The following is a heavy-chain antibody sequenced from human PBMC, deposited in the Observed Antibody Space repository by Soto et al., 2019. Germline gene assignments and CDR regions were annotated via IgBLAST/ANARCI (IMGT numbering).Heavy chain of an antibody. J-gene: IGHJ4*02. CDR3: ARHGYNYSGAYFDY. V-gene: IGHV3-66*04. CDR1: GVTVSSNY. D-gene: IGHD5-18*01. CDR2: IYSGGST. Sequence: EVQLVESGGGLVQPGGSLRLSCAASGVTVSSNYMSWVRQAPGKGREWVSGIYSGGSTYYADSVKGRFTISRDNSKNTRYLQMNSLRAEDTAVYYCARHGYNYSGAYFDYWGQGALGTVSS.